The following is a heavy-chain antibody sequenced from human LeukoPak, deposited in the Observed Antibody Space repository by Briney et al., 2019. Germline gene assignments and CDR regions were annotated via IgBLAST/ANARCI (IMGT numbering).Heavy chain of an antibody. CDR2: INSDGSST. J-gene: IGHJ4*02. CDR3: AREAGYCSGGSCYSSGFDY. V-gene: IGHV3-74*01. CDR1: GFTFSSYW. D-gene: IGHD2-15*01. Sequence: GGSLRLSCAASGFTFSSYWMHWVRQAPGKGLVWVSRINSDGSSTSYADSVKGRFTISRDNAKNTLYLQMNSLRAEDTAVYYCAREAGYCSGGSCYSSGFDYWGQGTLVTVSS.